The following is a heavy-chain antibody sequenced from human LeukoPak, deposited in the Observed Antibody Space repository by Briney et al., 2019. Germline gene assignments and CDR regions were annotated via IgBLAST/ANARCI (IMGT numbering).Heavy chain of an antibody. CDR1: GGSISSYY. V-gene: IGHV4-59*01. D-gene: IGHD5-18*01. CDR3: ARDRYSYGWYFDL. J-gene: IGHJ2*01. Sequence: PSETLSLTCTVSGGSISSYYWSWIRQPPGKGLEWIGYIYYSGSTNYNPSLKSRVTISVDTSKNQFSLKLSSVTAADTAVYHCARDRYSYGWYFDLWGRGTLVTVSS. CDR2: IYYSGST.